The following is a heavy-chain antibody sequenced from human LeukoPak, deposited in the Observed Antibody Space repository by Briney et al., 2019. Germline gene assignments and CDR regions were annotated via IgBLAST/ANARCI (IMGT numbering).Heavy chain of an antibody. V-gene: IGHV4-31*03. D-gene: IGHD3-16*02. CDR3: ARGSLSYYDYVWGSYPPYYFDY. Sequence: SETLSLTCTVSGGSISSGGYYWSWIRQHPGKGLEWIGYIYYSGSTYYNPSLKSRVTISVDTSKNQFSLKLSSVTAADTAVYYCARGSLSYYDYVWGSYPPYYFDYWGQGTLVTVSS. CDR1: GGSISSGGYY. J-gene: IGHJ4*01. CDR2: IYYSGST.